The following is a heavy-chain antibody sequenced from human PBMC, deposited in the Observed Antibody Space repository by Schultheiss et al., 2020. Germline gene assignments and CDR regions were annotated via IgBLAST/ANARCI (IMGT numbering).Heavy chain of an antibody. D-gene: IGHD6-19*01. CDR1: GFTFSSYA. J-gene: IGHJ4*02. V-gene: IGHV3-23*01. Sequence: GGSLRLSCAASGFTFSSYAMSWVRQAPGKGLEWVSSIISSGGSTSYADSVKGRFTTSRDNSKNTLYLQMNSLRAEDTAVYYCAKSIAVAGSWYYFDYWGQGTLVTVSS. CDR2: IISSGGST. CDR3: AKSIAVAGSWYYFDY.